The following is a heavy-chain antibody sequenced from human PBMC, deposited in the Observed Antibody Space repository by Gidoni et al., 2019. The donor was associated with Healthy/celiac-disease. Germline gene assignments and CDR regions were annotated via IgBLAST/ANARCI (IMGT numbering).Heavy chain of an antibody. D-gene: IGHD4-17*01. CDR1: GGPISSYY. J-gene: IGHJ5*02. CDR2: IYYSGST. V-gene: IGHV4-59*08. CDR3: ARVTVTTSWFDP. Sequence: QVQLQESGPGLVKPSETLSPTCPVSGGPISSYYWSWIRQPPGKGLEWIGYIYYSGSTNYTPSLKSRVTISVDTSKNQFSLKLSSVTAADTAVYYCARVTVTTSWFDPCGQGTLVTVSS.